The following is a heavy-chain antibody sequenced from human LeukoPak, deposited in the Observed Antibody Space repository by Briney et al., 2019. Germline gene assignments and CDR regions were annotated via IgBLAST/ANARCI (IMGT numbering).Heavy chain of an antibody. J-gene: IGHJ4*02. CDR1: GFTLSSYA. Sequence: GGSLTLSCAASGFTLSSYAMSWVRPAPGKGLEWVSAISGSGGSTYYADSVKGRFTLTRDNSKTTLYLQMNSLRAEDTAVYYCAKDFGARHHFDYWGQGPLVTVSS. CDR3: AKDFGARHHFDY. CDR2: ISGSGGST. V-gene: IGHV3-23*01. D-gene: IGHD3-3*01.